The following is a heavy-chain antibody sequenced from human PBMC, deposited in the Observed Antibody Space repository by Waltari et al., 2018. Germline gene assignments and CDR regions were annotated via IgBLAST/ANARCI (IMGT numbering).Heavy chain of an antibody. CDR3: ARDALMATSYWYFDL. CDR2: IIPIFGTA. V-gene: IGHV1-69*14. J-gene: IGHJ2*01. CDR1: GGTFSSYA. Sequence: QVQLVQSGAEVKKPGSSVKVSCKASGGTFSSYAISWVRQAPGQGLEWMGGIIPIFGTANYAQKFQGRVTITADKSMSTAYMELSSLRSEDTAVYYCARDALMATSYWYFDLWGRDTLVTVSS. D-gene: IGHD5-12*01.